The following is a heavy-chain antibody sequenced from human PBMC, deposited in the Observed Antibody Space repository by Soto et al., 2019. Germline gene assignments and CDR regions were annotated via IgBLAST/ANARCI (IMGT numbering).Heavy chain of an antibody. Sequence: QVQLVQSGAEVKKPGASVKVSCKASGYTFSTYDIDWVRLATGQGLEWMGSMNPNSGNTDYAQKFQGRVTRTRDTSISTAYMEMGSLRSQDTAIYYCARTMGGIAAAGNDYWGQGTLGTVSS. V-gene: IGHV1-8*01. D-gene: IGHD6-13*01. J-gene: IGHJ4*02. CDR3: ARTMGGIAAAGNDY. CDR1: GYTFSTYD. CDR2: MNPNSGNT.